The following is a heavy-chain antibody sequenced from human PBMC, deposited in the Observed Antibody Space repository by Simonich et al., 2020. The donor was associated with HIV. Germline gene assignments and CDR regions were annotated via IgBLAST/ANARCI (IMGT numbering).Heavy chain of an antibody. Sequence: QLQVQESGPGLVKPSETLSLTCIVFGDSISSWTSYWGWIPQPPGKGLEGIGNIKYIVSSYYNPSLKSRVTLSVDTSNNQFSLKLTSVTAADTAMYYCARHQTGTDAFDIWGQGTMVAVSS. J-gene: IGHJ3*02. CDR2: IKYIVSS. V-gene: IGHV4-39*01. D-gene: IGHD1-1*01. CDR3: ARHQTGTDAFDI. CDR1: GDSISSWTSY.